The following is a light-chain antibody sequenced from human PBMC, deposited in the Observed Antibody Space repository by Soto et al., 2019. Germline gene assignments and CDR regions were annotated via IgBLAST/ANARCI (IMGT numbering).Light chain of an antibody. J-gene: IGLJ3*02. Sequence: QSALTQPRSVSGSPGQSVTISCTGASGDVGGYNFVSWYQQHQGKAPTLMIFDVSQRPSGVPDRFSGSKSGNTASLTISGLQAEDAADYYCCSYGGSYPWVFGGGPKLTVL. V-gene: IGLV2-11*01. CDR2: DVS. CDR1: SGDVGGYNF. CDR3: CSYGGSYPWV.